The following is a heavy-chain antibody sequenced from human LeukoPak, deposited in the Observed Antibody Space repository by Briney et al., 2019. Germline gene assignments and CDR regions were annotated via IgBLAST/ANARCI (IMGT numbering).Heavy chain of an antibody. CDR3: AKPYCRSTRCYLYLYGMDV. Sequence: PGRSLRLSCAASGFTLSNYGMHWVRQAPGKGLEWVAVISSDETTKYYADSVKGRFTISRDSSKNTLYLHLNSLRAEDTAVYYCAKPYCRSTRCYLYLYGMDVWGQGTTVTVSS. J-gene: IGHJ6*02. CDR1: GFTLSNYG. CDR2: ISSDETTK. D-gene: IGHD2-2*01. V-gene: IGHV3-30*18.